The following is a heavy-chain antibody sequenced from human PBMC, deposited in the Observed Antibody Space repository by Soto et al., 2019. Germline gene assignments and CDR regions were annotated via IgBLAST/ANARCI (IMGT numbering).Heavy chain of an antibody. Sequence: EVQLVESGGGLVKPGGSLRLSCAASGFTFSRYSMNWVRQAPGKGLEWVSSISSSSSYIYYADSVKGRFTISRDNAKNSLYLQMNSLGAEDTAVYYCAGHSNLYDYIWGSYREGAFDIWGQGTMVTVSS. V-gene: IGHV3-21*01. CDR1: GFTFSRYS. CDR2: ISSSSSYI. D-gene: IGHD3-16*02. CDR3: AGHSNLYDYIWGSYREGAFDI. J-gene: IGHJ3*02.